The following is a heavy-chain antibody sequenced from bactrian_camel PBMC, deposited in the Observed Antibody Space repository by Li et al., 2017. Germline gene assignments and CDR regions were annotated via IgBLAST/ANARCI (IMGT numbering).Heavy chain of an antibody. Sequence: QVQLVESGGGSVEAGGSLSLSCPAHFSAYYCMSWFRQAPGKEREVVAGIESDGRTSYADSATGRFTISQDNAKVTFYLQMNSLKPEDTAMYYCAANWCPELTGTREGDYNSVPDFAGQGTQVTVS. CDR2: IESDGRT. J-gene: IGHJ4*01. V-gene: IGHV3S53*01. CDR1: FSAYYC. D-gene: IGHD4*01.